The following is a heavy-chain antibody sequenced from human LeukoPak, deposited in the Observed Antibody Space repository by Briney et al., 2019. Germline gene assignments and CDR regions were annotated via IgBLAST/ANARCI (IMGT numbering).Heavy chain of an antibody. CDR2: INPNSGGT. CDR3: ARGPIVVVVAATGGDWFDP. V-gene: IGHV1-2*02. Sequence: ASVKVSCKASGYTFTGYSMHWVRQAPGQGLEWMGWINPNSGGTNYAQKFQGRVTMTRDTSLSTAYMELSRLRSDDTAVYYCARGPIVVVVAATGGDWFDPWGQGTLVTVSS. D-gene: IGHD2-15*01. J-gene: IGHJ5*02. CDR1: GYTFTGYS.